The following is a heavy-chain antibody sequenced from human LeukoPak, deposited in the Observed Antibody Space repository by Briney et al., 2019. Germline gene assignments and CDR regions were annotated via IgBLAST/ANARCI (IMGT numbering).Heavy chain of an antibody. D-gene: IGHD5-12*01. CDR3: AILRGYSGYGY. CDR2: INHSGST. V-gene: IGHV4-34*01. CDR1: GGSFSGYY. J-gene: IGHJ4*02. Sequence: PSETLSLTCAVYGGSFSGYYWSWIRQPPGKGLEWIGEINHSGSTNYNPSLKSRVTISVDTSKNQFSLKLGSVTAADTAVYYCAILRGYSGYGYWGQGTLVTVSS.